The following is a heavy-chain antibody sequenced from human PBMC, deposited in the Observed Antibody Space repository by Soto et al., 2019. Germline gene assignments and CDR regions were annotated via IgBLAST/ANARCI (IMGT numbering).Heavy chain of an antibody. CDR1: GGSISSSTDY. J-gene: IGHJ4*02. D-gene: IGHD2-2*01. V-gene: IGHV4-39*01. Sequence: SETLSLTCTVSGGSISSSTDYWGWIRQPPGKGLEWIGTISYSGSTYYSPSLKSRVTISVDTSKNQFPLNLTSVTAADTAIYYCARSSTIRPNFEYWGQGALVTVSS. CDR3: ARSSTIRPNFEY. CDR2: ISYSGST.